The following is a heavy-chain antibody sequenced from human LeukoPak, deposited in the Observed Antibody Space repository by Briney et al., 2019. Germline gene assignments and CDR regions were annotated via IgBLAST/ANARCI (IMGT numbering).Heavy chain of an antibody. CDR3: ATGHGIQLWLPFDY. CDR2: FDPEDGET. D-gene: IGHD5-18*01. V-gene: IGHV1-24*01. J-gene: IGHJ4*02. CDR1: GYTLTELS. Sequence: ASVKVSCKVSGYTLTELSMHWVRQAPGKGLEWMGGFDPEDGETIYAQKFQGRVTMTEDTSTDTAYMELSSLRSEDTAVYYCATGHGIQLWLPFDYWGQGTLVTVSS.